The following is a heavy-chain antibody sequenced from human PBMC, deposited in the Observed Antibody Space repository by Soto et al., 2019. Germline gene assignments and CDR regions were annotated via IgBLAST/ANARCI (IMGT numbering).Heavy chain of an antibody. J-gene: IGHJ6*02. V-gene: IGHV4-30-2*01. Sequence: QLQLQESGSGLVKPSQTLSLTCAVSGGSISSGGYSWSWIRQPPGKGLEWIGYIYHSGSTYYNPSHKSRVTISVDRSKNQFSLKLSSVTAADTAVYYCARALLGSGSYEHYYYYGMDVWGQGTTVTVSS. D-gene: IGHD3-10*01. CDR3: ARALLGSGSYEHYYYYGMDV. CDR2: IYHSGST. CDR1: GGSISSGGYS.